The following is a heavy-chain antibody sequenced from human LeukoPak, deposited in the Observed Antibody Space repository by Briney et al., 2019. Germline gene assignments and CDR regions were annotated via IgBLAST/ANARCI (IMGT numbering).Heavy chain of an antibody. CDR3: ARAPYDYVWGSYRRGFDY. CDR2: INPSGGST. D-gene: IGHD3-16*02. Sequence: ASVKVSCKASGYTFTSYYMHWVRQAPGQGLEWMGIINPSGGSTSYAQKFQGRVTMTRDTSISTAYMELSRLRSDDTAVYYCARAPYDYVWGSYRRGFDYWGQGTLVTVSS. CDR1: GYTFTSYY. V-gene: IGHV1-46*01. J-gene: IGHJ4*02.